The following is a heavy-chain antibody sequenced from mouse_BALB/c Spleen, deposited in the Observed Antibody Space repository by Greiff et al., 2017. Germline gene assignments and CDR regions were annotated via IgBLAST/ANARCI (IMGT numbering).Heavy chain of an antibody. CDR3: ARRIIYDGYYWFAY. CDR2: INPSNGRT. V-gene: IGHV1S81*02. J-gene: IGHJ3*01. Sequence: VQLQQPGAELVKPGASVKLSCKASGYTFTSYWMHWVKQRPGQGLEWIGEINPSNGRTNYNEKFKSKATLTVDKSSSTAYMQLSSLTSEDSAVYYCARRIIYDGYYWFAYWGQGTLVTVSA. D-gene: IGHD2-3*01. CDR1: GYTFTSYW.